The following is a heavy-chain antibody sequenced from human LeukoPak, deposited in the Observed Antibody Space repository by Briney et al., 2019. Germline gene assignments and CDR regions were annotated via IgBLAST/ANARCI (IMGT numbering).Heavy chain of an antibody. CDR3: ARAAHVRGHY. CDR2: IYYSGST. Sequence: SETLSLTCTVSGGSISSSSYYWGWIRQPPGKGLEWIGSIYYSGSTYYSPSLKSRVTISVDTSKNQFSLKLRSVTAADTAVYYCARAAHVRGHYWGQGTLVTVSS. V-gene: IGHV4-39*01. D-gene: IGHD6-25*01. J-gene: IGHJ4*02. CDR1: GGSISSSSYY.